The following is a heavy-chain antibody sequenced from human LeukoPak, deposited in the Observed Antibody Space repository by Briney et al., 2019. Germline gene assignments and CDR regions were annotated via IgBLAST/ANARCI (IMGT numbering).Heavy chain of an antibody. CDR1: GYTLTELS. V-gene: IGHV1-24*01. D-gene: IGHD3-22*01. CDR2: FDPEDGET. Sequence: APVKVSCKVSGYTLTELSMHWVRQAPGKGLEWMGGFDPEDGETIYAQKFQGRVTMTEDTSTDTAYMELSSLRSEDTAVYYYATNLFPDYYDSSGYYYGHWGQGTLVTVSS. J-gene: IGHJ4*02. CDR3: ATNLFPDYYDSSGYYYGH.